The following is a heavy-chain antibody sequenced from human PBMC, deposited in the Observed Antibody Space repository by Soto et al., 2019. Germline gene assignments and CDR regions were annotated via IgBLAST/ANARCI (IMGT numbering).Heavy chain of an antibody. CDR3: ARGRGSSSWGYYYTGMDG. D-gene: IGHD6-6*01. Sequence: TLSLSNAVSGGFISSGGYSWRWIRQPPGKGLEWIGYIYHSGSTYYNPSLKSRVTISVDRSKNQFSLKLSSVTAADAAVYYWARGRGSSSWGYYYTGMDGWGQGTTVTASS. V-gene: IGHV4-30-2*01. J-gene: IGHJ6*01. CDR1: GGFISSGGYS. CDR2: IYHSGST.